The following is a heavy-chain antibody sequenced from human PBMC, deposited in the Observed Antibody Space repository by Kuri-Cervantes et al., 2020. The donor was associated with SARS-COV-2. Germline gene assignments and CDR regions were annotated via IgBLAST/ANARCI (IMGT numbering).Heavy chain of an antibody. CDR1: GFTFSSYW. J-gene: IGHJ3*02. V-gene: IGHV3-74*01. D-gene: IGHD3-3*01. CDR3: ARDTYYDFWSGYYPRDAFDI. CDR2: INSDGSST. Sequence: GESLKISCAASGFTFSSYWMHWVRQAPGKGLVWVSRINSDGSSTSYADSVKGRFTISRDNAKNSLYLQMNSLRAEDTAVYYCARDTYYDFWSGYYPRDAFDIWGQGTMVTVSS.